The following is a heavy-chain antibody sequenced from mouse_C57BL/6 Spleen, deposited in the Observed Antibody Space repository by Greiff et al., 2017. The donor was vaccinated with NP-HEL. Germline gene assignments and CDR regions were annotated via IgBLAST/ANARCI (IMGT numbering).Heavy chain of an antibody. Sequence: EVQLQQSGPELVKPGASVKMSCKASGYTFTDYNMHWVKQSHGKSLEWIGYINPNNGGTSYNQKFKGKATLTVNKSSSTAYMELRSLTSEDSAVYYCARYHGYSYYDAMDYWGQGTSVTVSS. D-gene: IGHD2-2*01. CDR3: ARYHGYSYYDAMDY. J-gene: IGHJ4*01. CDR1: GYTFTDYN. V-gene: IGHV1-22*01. CDR2: INPNNGGT.